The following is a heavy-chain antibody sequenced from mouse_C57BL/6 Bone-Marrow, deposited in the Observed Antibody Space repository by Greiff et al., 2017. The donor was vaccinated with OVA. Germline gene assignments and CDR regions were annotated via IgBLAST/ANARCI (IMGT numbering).Heavy chain of an antibody. CDR1: GFTFTDYY. J-gene: IGHJ4*01. V-gene: IGHV7-3*01. D-gene: IGHD5-1-1*01. CDR2: IRNKANGYTT. Sequence: EVQLVESGGGLVQPGGSLSLSCAASGFTFTDYYMSWVRQPPGKALEWLGFIRNKANGYTTEYSASVKGRFTISRDNSQSILYLQMNALRAEDSATYYCARYPIRYLYAMDYWGQGTSVTVSS. CDR3: ARYPIRYLYAMDY.